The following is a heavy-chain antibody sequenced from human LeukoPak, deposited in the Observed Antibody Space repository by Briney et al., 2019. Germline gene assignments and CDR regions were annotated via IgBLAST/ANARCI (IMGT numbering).Heavy chain of an antibody. J-gene: IGHJ4*02. D-gene: IGHD3-10*01. CDR2: IIPTSNTT. V-gene: IGHV1-69*05. Sequence: SVKVSCKASGGSFNRYSFSWVRQAPEQGLEWMGRIIPTSNTTNYAQKFQGRDTITTDESTSTVYMEMSGLRSEDTAVYYCARTFYFDSGNSYNPIYFAYWGRGTLVTISS. CDR3: ARTFYFDSGNSYNPIYFAY. CDR1: GGSFNRYS.